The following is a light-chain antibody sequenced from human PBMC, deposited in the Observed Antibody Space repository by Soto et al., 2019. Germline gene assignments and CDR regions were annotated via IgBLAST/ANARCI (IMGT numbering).Light chain of an antibody. Sequence: AIRMTQSPSSFSASTGDRVTITCRASQGISSYLAWYQQKPGKAPKLLIYAASTLQTGVPSRFSGSGSGTDFTLTISCLKSEDFATYYCQQYYSYPTFGGGTKVEIK. V-gene: IGKV1-8*01. CDR1: QGISSY. CDR3: QQYYSYPT. J-gene: IGKJ4*01. CDR2: AAS.